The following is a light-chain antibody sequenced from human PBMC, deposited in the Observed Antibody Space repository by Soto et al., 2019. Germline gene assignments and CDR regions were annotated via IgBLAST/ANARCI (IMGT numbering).Light chain of an antibody. CDR1: QSVSTPY. CDR2: STS. V-gene: IGKV3-20*01. Sequence: ENVWTQAPGTLSLSPGERATLSCRASQSVSTPYLAWYQQKPGQAPRLLIYSTSTRASGIPDRFSGSGSGRDFTLTISRLEPEDLAVYYCQQYGSSLWTFGKGTKVEIK. J-gene: IGKJ1*01. CDR3: QQYGSSLWT.